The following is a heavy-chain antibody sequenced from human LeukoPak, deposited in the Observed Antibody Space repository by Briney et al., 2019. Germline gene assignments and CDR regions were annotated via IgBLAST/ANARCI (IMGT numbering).Heavy chain of an antibody. V-gene: IGHV1-18*01. Sequence: ASVKDSCMASGYTFTSYGISWVGQAPGQGLERMGWISAYNGNTNYAQSLQGRVTMTTDTSTNTAYMELRSLRSDDTAVYYCARSGSIGPYGYYYFYNMDVWGQGTTVTVSS. J-gene: IGHJ6*02. D-gene: IGHD3-10*01. CDR2: ISAYNGNT. CDR3: ARSGSIGPYGYYYFYNMDV. CDR1: GYTFTSYG.